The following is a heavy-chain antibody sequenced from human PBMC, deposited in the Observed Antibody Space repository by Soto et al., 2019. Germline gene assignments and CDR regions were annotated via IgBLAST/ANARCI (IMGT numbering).Heavy chain of an antibody. CDR3: ARTRTLGYCSGGSCYRGYYYGMDV. CDR2: INPNSGGT. Sequence: ASVKVSCKASGYTLTGYYMHWVRQAPGQGLEWMGWINPNSGGTNYAQKFQGRVTMTRDTSISTAYMELSRLRSDDTAVYYCARTRTLGYCSGGSCYRGYYYGMDVWGQGTTVTVSS. J-gene: IGHJ6*02. D-gene: IGHD2-15*01. CDR1: GYTLTGYY. V-gene: IGHV1-2*02.